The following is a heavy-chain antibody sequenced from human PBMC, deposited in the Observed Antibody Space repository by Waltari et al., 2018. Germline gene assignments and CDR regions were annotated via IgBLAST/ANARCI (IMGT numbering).Heavy chain of an antibody. Sequence: EAQLVDSGGGLVQPGGSLRLSCAASGFPFSIYWMSWVRQAPGKGPEWVANISPDGSETYYVDSVKGRFTISRDNAKGSQFLQMNSLRAEDTAVYFCARGGAYSASQPPQVWGQGTLVTVSS. V-gene: IGHV3-7*01. CDR1: GFPFSIYW. CDR3: ARGGAYSASQPPQV. CDR2: ISPDGSET. J-gene: IGHJ4*02. D-gene: IGHD1-26*01.